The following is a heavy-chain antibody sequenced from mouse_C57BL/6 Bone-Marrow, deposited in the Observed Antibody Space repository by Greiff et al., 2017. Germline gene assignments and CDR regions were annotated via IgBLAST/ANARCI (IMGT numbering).Heavy chain of an antibody. D-gene: IGHD1-1*01. V-gene: IGHV3-6*01. Sequence: EVQLVESGPGLVKPSQSLSLTCSVTGYSITSGYYWNWIRQFPRNKLEWMGYISYDGSNNYNPSLKNRISITRDTSKNQFFLKLNSVTTEDTATYYGARAFMTTVVALDYWGQGTTLTVSS. CDR1: GYSITSGYY. CDR2: ISYDGSN. J-gene: IGHJ2*01. CDR3: ARAFMTTVVALDY.